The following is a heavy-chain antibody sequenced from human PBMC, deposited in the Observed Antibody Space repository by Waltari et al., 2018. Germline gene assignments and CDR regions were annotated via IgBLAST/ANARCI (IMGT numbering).Heavy chain of an antibody. CDR1: GYSFTDYW. D-gene: IGHD5-12*01. J-gene: IGHJ4*02. CDR3: ARRDYSGYDETFDH. V-gene: IGHV5-10-1*03. Sequence: DVQLVQSGTEVKKPGESLTISCKGSGYSFTDYWLIWVRHKPGKGLEWMGRIDPNDSSNNYSPSFQGHVTMSTDKSTKTAYLQWSSLQASDTAIYYCARRDYSGYDETFDHWGQGTQVTVSS. CDR2: IDPNDSSN.